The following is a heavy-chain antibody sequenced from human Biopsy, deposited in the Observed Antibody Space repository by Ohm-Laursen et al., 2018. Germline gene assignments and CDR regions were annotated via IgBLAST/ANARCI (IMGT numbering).Heavy chain of an antibody. CDR3: VLASFDY. CDR2: INPGGNST. Sequence: ASVKVSCKASRYTFTTYCIHWARQAPGQGLEWMGIINPGGNSTAYTQNFQGRVTMTWDTSTTTVYMELSSLRSEDTAVYYCVLASFDYWGQGTLVTVPS. V-gene: IGHV1-46*01. CDR1: RYTFTTYC. J-gene: IGHJ4*02.